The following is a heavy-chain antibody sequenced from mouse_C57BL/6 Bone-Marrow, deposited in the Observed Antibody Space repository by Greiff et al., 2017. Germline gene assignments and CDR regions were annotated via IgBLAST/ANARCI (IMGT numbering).Heavy chain of an antibody. D-gene: IGHD1-1*01. V-gene: IGHV5-6*01. J-gene: IGHJ1*03. CDR1: GFTFSSYG. Sequence: EVKLVESGGDLVKPGGSLKLSCAASGFTFSSYGMSWVRQTPDKRLEWVATISSGGSYTYYPDSVKGRFTISRDNAKNTLYLQMSSLKSEDTAMYYCARQRITTVPLWYFDVWGTGTTVTVSS. CDR3: ARQRITTVPLWYFDV. CDR2: ISSGGSYT.